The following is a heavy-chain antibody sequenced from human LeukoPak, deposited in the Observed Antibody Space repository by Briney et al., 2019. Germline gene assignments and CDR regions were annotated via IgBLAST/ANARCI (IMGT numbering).Heavy chain of an antibody. CDR1: GFTFSSYE. D-gene: IGHD2-21*02. CDR3: ARGLAVTALGY. Sequence: GGSLRLSCAASGFTFSSYEMTWVRQAPGKGLEWVSYISSSGSTIYYADSVKGRFTISRDNAKNSLYLQMNSLRAEDTAVYYCARGLAVTALGYWGQGTLVTVSS. J-gene: IGHJ4*02. V-gene: IGHV3-48*03. CDR2: ISSSGSTI.